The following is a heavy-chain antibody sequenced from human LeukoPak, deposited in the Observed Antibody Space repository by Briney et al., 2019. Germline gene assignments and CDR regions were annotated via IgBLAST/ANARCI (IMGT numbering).Heavy chain of an antibody. V-gene: IGHV3-30*04. Sequence: GRSLRLSCAASGFTFSTYVIHWVRQAPGKGLEWVSLISHDATNTYYADSVKGRFSLSRDNSKNTFYLQMNSLRPEDTAVYYCARGFAGTYGVGYYGMDVWGQGTTVTVSS. CDR1: GFTFSTYV. D-gene: IGHD1-1*01. CDR3: ARGFAGTYGVGYYGMDV. J-gene: IGHJ6*02. CDR2: ISHDATNT.